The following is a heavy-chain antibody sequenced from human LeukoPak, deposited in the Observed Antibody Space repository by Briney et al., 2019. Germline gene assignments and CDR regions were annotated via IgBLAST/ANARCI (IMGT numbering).Heavy chain of an antibody. V-gene: IGHV3-33*01. CDR3: AREDTPLDAFDI. D-gene: IGHD5-18*01. CDR1: GFTFRSYG. CDR2: IWYDGSNK. Sequence: GGSLRLSCAASGFTFRSYGMHWVRQAPGKGLEWVAVIWYDGSNKYYADSVKGRLTISRDNSKNTLYLQMNSLRAEDTAVYYCAREDTPLDAFDIWGQGTVVTVSS. J-gene: IGHJ3*02.